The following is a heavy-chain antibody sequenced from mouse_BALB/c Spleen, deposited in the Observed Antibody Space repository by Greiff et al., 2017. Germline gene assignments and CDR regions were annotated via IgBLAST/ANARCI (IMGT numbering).Heavy chain of an antibody. Sequence: EVQLVESGGGLVKPGGSLKLSCAASGFTFSSYAMSWVRQSPEKRLEWVAEISSGGSYTYYPDTVTGRFTISRDNAKNTLYLEMSSLRSEDTAMYYCARGPITTVDDYFDYWGQGTTLTVSS. CDR3: ARGPITTVDDYFDY. V-gene: IGHV5-9-4*01. CDR1: GFTFSSYA. J-gene: IGHJ2*01. D-gene: IGHD1-1*01. CDR2: ISSGGSYT.